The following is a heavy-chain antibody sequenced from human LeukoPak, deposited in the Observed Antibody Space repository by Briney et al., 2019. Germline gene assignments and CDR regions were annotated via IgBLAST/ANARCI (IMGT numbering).Heavy chain of an antibody. V-gene: IGHV4-4*07. Sequence: SETLSLTCTVSGGSISSYYWSWIRQPAGKGLEWIGRIYTSGSTNYNPSLKSRVTMSVDTSKNQFSLKLSSVTAADTAVYYCARGRLGVRGSRHYYYGMDVWGQGTTVTVSS. CDR3: ARGRLGVRGSRHYYYGMDV. D-gene: IGHD3-10*01. CDR1: GGSISSYY. J-gene: IGHJ6*02. CDR2: IYTSGST.